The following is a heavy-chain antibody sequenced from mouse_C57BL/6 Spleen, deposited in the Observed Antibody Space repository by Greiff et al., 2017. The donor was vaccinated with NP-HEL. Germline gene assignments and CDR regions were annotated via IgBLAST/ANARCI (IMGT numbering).Heavy chain of an antibody. CDR2: INYDGSST. CDR3: ARDSYGRGYFDY. J-gene: IGHJ2*01. V-gene: IGHV5-16*01. D-gene: IGHD1-1*01. CDR1: GFTFSDYY. Sequence: EVKLMESEGGLVQPGSSMKLSCTASGFTFSDYYMAWVRQVPEKGLEWVANINYDGSSTYYLDSLKSRFIISRDNAKNILYLQMSSLKSEDTATYYCARDSYGRGYFDYWGQGTTLTVSS.